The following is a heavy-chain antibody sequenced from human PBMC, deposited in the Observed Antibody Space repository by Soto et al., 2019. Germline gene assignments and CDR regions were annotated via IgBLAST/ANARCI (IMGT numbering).Heavy chain of an antibody. CDR3: TKAPAVAGVSLMYFYYYGMDV. V-gene: IGHV3-30*18. CDR1: GFPLSQFG. CDR2: ISYDGSNK. D-gene: IGHD6-19*01. J-gene: IGHJ6*02. Sequence: LRVSAAPSGFPLSQFGMHWVRQAPCKGPEWVATISYDGSNKYYPDSVKGRFTISRDNSKNTLYLQMTSLRAEDTAVYYCTKAPAVAGVSLMYFYYYGMDVWAQGTTVT.